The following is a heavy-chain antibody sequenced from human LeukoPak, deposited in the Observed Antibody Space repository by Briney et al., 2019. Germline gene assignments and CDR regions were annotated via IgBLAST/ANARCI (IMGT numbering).Heavy chain of an antibody. CDR1: GYTFTSYD. D-gene: IGHD2-2*03. Sequence: ASVKVSCKASGYTFTSYDINWVRQATGQGLEWMGWMNPNSGNTGYAQKFQGRVTMTRNTSISTAYMELSSLRSEDTAVYYCARLPLGYCSSTSCYLGDGPGDWFDPWGQGTLVTVSS. CDR2: MNPNSGNT. V-gene: IGHV1-8*01. J-gene: IGHJ5*02. CDR3: ARLPLGYCSSTSCYLGDGPGDWFDP.